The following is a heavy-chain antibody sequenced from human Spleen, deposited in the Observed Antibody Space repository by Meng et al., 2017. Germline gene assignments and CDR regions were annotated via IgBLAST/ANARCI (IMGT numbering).Heavy chain of an antibody. D-gene: IGHD1-26*01. CDR3: ASNDLGARRGFGY. V-gene: IGHV4-4*02. CDR2: IYHSGST. J-gene: IGHJ4*02. Sequence: QVHGQGSGPGLVKPSGTRSLTGAVSGGSISSSNWWSWVRQPPGKGLEWIGEIYHSGSTNYNPSLKSRVTISVDKSKNQFSLKLSSVTAADTAVYYCASNDLGARRGFGYWGQGTLVTVSS. CDR1: GGSISSSNW.